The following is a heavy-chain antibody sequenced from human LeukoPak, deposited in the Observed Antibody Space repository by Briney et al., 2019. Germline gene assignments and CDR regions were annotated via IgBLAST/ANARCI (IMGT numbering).Heavy chain of an antibody. J-gene: IGHJ4*02. CDR2: INPKSGGT. D-gene: IGHD2-2*01. CDR1: GYTFTGYC. CDR3: ARDHKLLWSYFDY. Sequence: GASVKVSCKASGYTFTGYCMHWVRQAPGQGLEWMGWINPKSGGTNYAQKLQGRVTMTTDTSMSTAYMELRSLRSDDTAVYYCARDHKLLWSYFDYWGQGTLVTVSS. V-gene: IGHV1-2*02.